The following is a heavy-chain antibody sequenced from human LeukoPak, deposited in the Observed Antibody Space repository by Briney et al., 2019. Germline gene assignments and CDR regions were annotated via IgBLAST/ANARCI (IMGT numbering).Heavy chain of an antibody. CDR3: ARELLSGIKSGDI. CDR1: GFTFSSYS. Sequence: GGSLRLSCAASGFTFSSYSMNWVRQAPGKGLEWVSSISSSSYIYYADSVKGRFTISRDNAKNSLYLQMNGLRAEDTAVYYCARELLSGIKSGDIWGQGTMVTVSS. J-gene: IGHJ3*02. D-gene: IGHD2-21*01. V-gene: IGHV3-21*01. CDR2: ISSSSYI.